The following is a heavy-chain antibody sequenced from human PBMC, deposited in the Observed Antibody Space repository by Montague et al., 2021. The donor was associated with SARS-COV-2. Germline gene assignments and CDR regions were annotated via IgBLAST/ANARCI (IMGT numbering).Heavy chain of an antibody. CDR3: ARGQLWFDY. CDR2: INYSGST. Sequence: SETLSLTCTVSGDSISSYYWSWIRQSPGEGLEWIGEINYSGSTNYNPSLKSRVTISVDTSKNQFSLKLRSVAAADTAVYYCARGQLWFDYWGQGTLVTVSS. CDR1: GDSISSYY. V-gene: IGHV4-59*12. J-gene: IGHJ4*02. D-gene: IGHD3-10*01.